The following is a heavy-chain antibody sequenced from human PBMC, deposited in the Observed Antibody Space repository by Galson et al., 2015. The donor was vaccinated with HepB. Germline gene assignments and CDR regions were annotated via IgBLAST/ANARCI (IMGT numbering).Heavy chain of an antibody. V-gene: IGHV3-48*02. Sequence: SLRLSCAASGFTFRTYSMNWVRQAPGKGLEWVSYISSGSSTVHYVDSVKGRFTISRDNAKNSLYLQMNSLRDEDTAVYYCARDRVPGYYKRYDHYGMDVWGQGTTVTVSS. CDR2: ISSGSSTV. J-gene: IGHJ6*02. CDR3: ARDRVPGYYKRYDHYGMDV. D-gene: IGHD3-9*01. CDR1: GFTFRTYS.